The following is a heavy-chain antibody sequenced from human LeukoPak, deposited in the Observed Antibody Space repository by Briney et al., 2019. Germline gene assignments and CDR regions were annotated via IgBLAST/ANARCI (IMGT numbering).Heavy chain of an antibody. V-gene: IGHV4-61*01. D-gene: IGHD4-11*01. CDR3: ARETVTTGFDY. CDR2: IYYSGST. CDR1: GGSVSSGSYY. Sequence: SETLSLTCTVSGGSVSSGSYYWSWIRQPPGKGLEWIGYIYYSGSTNYNLSLKSRVTISVDTSKNQFSLKLSSVTAADTAVYYCARETVTTGFDYWGQGTLVTVSS. J-gene: IGHJ4*02.